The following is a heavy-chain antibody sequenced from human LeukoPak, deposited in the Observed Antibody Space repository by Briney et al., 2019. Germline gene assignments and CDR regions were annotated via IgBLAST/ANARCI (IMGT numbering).Heavy chain of an antibody. CDR1: GGSISNYF. J-gene: IGHJ4*02. CDR3: AKDYSWDYYDSSGYYTKGFDY. V-gene: IGHV4-4*07. Sequence: SETLSLTCSVSGGSISNYFWGWLRQPAGKGLEWVGRLSASGTTNYNPSLKSRVTISVDTSKNQFSLKLSSVTAEDTAVYYCAKDYSWDYYDSSGYYTKGFDYWGQGTLVTVSS. CDR2: LSASGTT. D-gene: IGHD3-22*01.